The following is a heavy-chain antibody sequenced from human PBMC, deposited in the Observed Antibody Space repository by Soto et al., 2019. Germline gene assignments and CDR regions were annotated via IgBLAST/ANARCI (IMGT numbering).Heavy chain of an antibody. V-gene: IGHV4-34*01. CDR3: ARLSITMVRGVPPHMDV. CDR1: VGSFSGYS. D-gene: IGHD3-10*01. J-gene: IGHJ6*02. CDR2: INHSGST. Sequence: SESLSLTCVVHVGSFSGYSWSWIRQPPGKGLEWIGEINHSGSTNYNPSLKSRVTISVDTSKNQFSLKLSSVTAADTAVFYCARLSITMVRGVPPHMDVWGQGTTVTVSS.